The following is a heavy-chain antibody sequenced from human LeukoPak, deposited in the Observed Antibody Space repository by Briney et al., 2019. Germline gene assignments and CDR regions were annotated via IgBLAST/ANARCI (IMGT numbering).Heavy chain of an antibody. J-gene: IGHJ4*02. Sequence: ASVKVSCKASGYTFTSYYMHWVRQAPGQGLEWMGWINPNSGGTNYAQKFQGRVTMTRDTSVSTAYMELSRLRSDDTAIYYCARPSGYSYQFDSWGQGTLVTVSS. CDR1: GYTFTSYY. D-gene: IGHD5-18*01. CDR3: ARPSGYSYQFDS. CDR2: INPNSGGT. V-gene: IGHV1-2*02.